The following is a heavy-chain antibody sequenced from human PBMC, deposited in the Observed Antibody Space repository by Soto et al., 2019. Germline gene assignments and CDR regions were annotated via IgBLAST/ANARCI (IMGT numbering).Heavy chain of an antibody. CDR3: ARASYKRGSLN. J-gene: IGHJ4*02. CDR1: GDSISSGGVY. D-gene: IGHD1-26*01. CDR2: IQYRGIT. V-gene: IGHV4-31*03. Sequence: PLETMPLTCTVSGDSISSGGVYWSWIRQFPGKGLEWIGFIQYRGITDYNPSLKSRVTISVDTSKNQFSLKLRSVTAADTAVYYCARASYKRGSLNWGQGTLVTVSS.